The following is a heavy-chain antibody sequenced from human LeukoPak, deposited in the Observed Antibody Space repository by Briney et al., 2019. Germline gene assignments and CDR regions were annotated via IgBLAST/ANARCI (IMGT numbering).Heavy chain of an antibody. Sequence: SETQSLTCTVSGGSISSYYWSWIRQPAGKGLEWIGRIYSSGSTNYNPSLKSRVTMSVDTSKNQFSLKLSSVTAADTAVYYCARGGKATVVTVWGQGTLVTVSS. CDR2: IYSSGST. CDR1: GGSISSYY. V-gene: IGHV4-4*07. J-gene: IGHJ4*02. D-gene: IGHD4-23*01. CDR3: ARGGKATVVTV.